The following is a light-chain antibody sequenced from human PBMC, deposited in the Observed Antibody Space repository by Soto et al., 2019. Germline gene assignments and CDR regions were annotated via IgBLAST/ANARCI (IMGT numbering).Light chain of an antibody. CDR3: QQYDNLPLT. CDR2: DAY. J-gene: IGKJ4*01. CDR1: QDTSNY. Sequence: DIQMTQSPSSLSASVGDRVTITCQASQDTSNYLNWYQQKPGKAPKLLIYDAYNLETGVPSKFSGNGSGTDFTFSISSLQPEDMATYYCQQYDNLPLTFGGGTKVEIK. V-gene: IGKV1-33*01.